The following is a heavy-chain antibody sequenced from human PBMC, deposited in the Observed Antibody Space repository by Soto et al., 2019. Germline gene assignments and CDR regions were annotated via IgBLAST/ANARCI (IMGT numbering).Heavy chain of an antibody. CDR2: LYWDDDK. D-gene: IGHD3-3*01. V-gene: IGHV2-5*02. CDR3: AHRVLRTVFGLVTTTAIYFDF. CDR1: GFSLTTSAVG. J-gene: IGHJ4*02. Sequence: QITLNESGPSVVRPTETLTLTCRFSGFSLTTSAVGVGWIRQSPGKAPERLALLYWDDDKRYSASLNSRLTITKDTSKNPVVLTVSALDPTDTATYYCAHRVLRTVFGLVTTTAIYFDFWGQGTPVAVSS.